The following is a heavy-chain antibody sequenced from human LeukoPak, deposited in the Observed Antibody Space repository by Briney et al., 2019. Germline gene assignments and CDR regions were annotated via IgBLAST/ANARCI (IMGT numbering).Heavy chain of an antibody. CDR1: GYTFTSYG. V-gene: IGHV1-18*01. CDR3: ARAYYYDSSGYYPTHYYYYYMDV. J-gene: IGHJ6*03. D-gene: IGHD3-22*01. Sequence: ASVKVSCKASGYTFTSYGISWVRQAPGQGLEWMVWISAYNGNTNYAQKLQGRVTMTTDTSTSTAYMKVRSLRSDDTAMYYCARAYYYDSSGYYPTHYYYYYMDVWGKGTTVTVSS. CDR2: ISAYNGNT.